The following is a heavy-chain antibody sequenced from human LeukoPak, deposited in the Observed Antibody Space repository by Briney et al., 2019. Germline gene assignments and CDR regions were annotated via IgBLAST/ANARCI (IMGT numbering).Heavy chain of an antibody. V-gene: IGHV3-74*01. Sequence: GGSLRLSCAASGFRFSSSWMHWVRQGPGKGLVWVSRINGDGSSTTYADSVQGRFTISRDNAKSTLYLQMNSQRAEDTAVYYCARTDNLDYWGQGSLVTVSS. CDR3: ARTDNLDY. CDR2: INGDGSST. CDR1: GFRFSSSW. D-gene: IGHD5-24*01. J-gene: IGHJ4*02.